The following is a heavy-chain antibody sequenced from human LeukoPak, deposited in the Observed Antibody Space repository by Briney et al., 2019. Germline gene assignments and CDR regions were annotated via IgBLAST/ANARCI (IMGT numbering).Heavy chain of an antibody. D-gene: IGHD6-13*01. Sequence: PGGSPRLSCAASGFTVSRNYMSWVRHAPGKGLEWVSVIYSGGSTYYADSVKGRFTISRDNSKNTLYLQMNSLGAEDTAVYYCARAGPSSSWHQFDYWGQGTLVTVSS. J-gene: IGHJ4*02. CDR3: ARAGPSSSWHQFDY. CDR1: GFTVSRNY. V-gene: IGHV3-66*01. CDR2: IYSGGST.